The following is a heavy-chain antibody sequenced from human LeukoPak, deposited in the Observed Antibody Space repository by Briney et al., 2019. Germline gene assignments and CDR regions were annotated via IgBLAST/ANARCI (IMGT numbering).Heavy chain of an antibody. V-gene: IGHV3-30*18. CDR2: ISYDGSNK. J-gene: IGHJ3*02. Sequence: GRSLRLSCAASGFTFSSYGMHWVRQAPGKGLEWVAVISYDGSNKYYADSVKGRFTISRDNSKNTLYLQMNSLRAEDTAVYYFAKQPYYDSSGYYQTDAFDIWGQGTIVTVSS. CDR1: GFTFSSYG. D-gene: IGHD3-22*01. CDR3: AKQPYYDSSGYYQTDAFDI.